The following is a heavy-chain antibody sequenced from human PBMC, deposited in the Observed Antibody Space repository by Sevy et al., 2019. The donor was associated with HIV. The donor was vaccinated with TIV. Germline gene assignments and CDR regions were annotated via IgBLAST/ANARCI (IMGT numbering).Heavy chain of an antibody. CDR2: IYYSGST. CDR3: ARARIAAAGTCWFDP. V-gene: IGHV4-30-4*01. Sequence: TLSLTCTVSGGSISSGDYYWSWIRQPPGKGLEWIGYIYYSGSTYYNPSLKSRVTISVDTSKNQFSLKLSSVTAADTAVYYCARARIAAAGTCWFDPWGQGTLVTVSS. CDR1: GGSISSGDYY. D-gene: IGHD6-13*01. J-gene: IGHJ5*02.